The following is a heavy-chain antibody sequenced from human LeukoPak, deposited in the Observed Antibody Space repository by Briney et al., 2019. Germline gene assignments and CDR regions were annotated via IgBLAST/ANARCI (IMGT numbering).Heavy chain of an antibody. J-gene: IGHJ5*02. V-gene: IGHV4-59*01. CDR1: GGSISSYY. D-gene: IGHD3-22*01. CDR3: ARAYYYDSSGYSLGGFDP. Sequence: SETLSLTCTVSGGSISSYYWSWIRQPPGKELEWIGYIYSSGSTNYNPSLKSRVTISVDTSKNQFSLKLSSVTAADTAVYYCARAYYYDSSGYSLGGFDPRGQGTLVTVSS. CDR2: IYSSGST.